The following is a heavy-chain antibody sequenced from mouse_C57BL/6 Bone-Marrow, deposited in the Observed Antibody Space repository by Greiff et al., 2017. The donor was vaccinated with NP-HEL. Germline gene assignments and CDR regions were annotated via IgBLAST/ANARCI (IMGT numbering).Heavy chain of an antibody. J-gene: IGHJ2*01. CDR3: ARALYYGSSYFDY. CDR1: GFTFSSYA. Sequence: EVQLVESGGGLVKPGGSLKLSCAASGFTFSSYAMSWVRQTPEKRLEWVATISDGGSYTYYPDNVKGRFTISRDNAKNNLYLQMSHLKSEDTAMYYCARALYYGSSYFDYWGQGTTLTVSS. V-gene: IGHV5-4*01. CDR2: ISDGGSYT. D-gene: IGHD1-1*01.